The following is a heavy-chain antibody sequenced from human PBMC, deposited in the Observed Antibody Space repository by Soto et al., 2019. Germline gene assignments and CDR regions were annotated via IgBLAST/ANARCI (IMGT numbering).Heavy chain of an antibody. J-gene: IGHJ3*02. CDR2: IYPGDSDT. CDR1: GDSFTSYW. D-gene: IGHD3-10*01. Sequence: GESLKISCQGSGDSFTSYWIGWVRQMPGKGLEWMGIIYPGDSDTRYSPSFQGQVTISADKSISTAYLQWSSLKASDTAMYYCARHKSRAQPDAFDIWGQGTMVTVSS. CDR3: ARHKSRAQPDAFDI. V-gene: IGHV5-51*01.